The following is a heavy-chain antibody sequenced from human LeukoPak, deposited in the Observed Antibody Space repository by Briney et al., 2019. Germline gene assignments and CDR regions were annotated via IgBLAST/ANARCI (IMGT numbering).Heavy chain of an antibody. J-gene: IGHJ4*02. CDR2: ISSSGSDI. V-gene: IGHV3-21*05. Sequence: GGSLRLSCAASGFTFSTYSMNWVRQAPGKGLEWVSYISSSGSDIYYADSVKGRFTISRDNAKNSPYLHMNSLRAEDTAVYYCARDYGGSSPFDYWGQGTLVTVSS. CDR3: ARDYGGSSPFDY. CDR1: GFTFSTYS. D-gene: IGHD4-23*01.